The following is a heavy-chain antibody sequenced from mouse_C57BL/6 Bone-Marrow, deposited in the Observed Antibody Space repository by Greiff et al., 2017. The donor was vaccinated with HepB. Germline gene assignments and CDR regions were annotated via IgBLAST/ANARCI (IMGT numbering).Heavy chain of an antibody. Sequence: EVQVVESGGGLVKPGGSLKLSCAASGFTFSSYTMSWVRQTPEKRLEWVATISGGGGNTYYPDSVKGRFTISRDNAKNTLYLQMSSLRSEDTALYYCARQDIYYGNLYYFDYWGQGTTLTVSS. CDR1: GFTFSSYT. CDR3: ARQDIYYGNLYYFDY. V-gene: IGHV5-9*01. D-gene: IGHD2-1*01. J-gene: IGHJ2*01. CDR2: ISGGGGNT.